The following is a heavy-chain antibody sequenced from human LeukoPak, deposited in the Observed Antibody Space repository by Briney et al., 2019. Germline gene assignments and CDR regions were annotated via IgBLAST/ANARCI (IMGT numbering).Heavy chain of an antibody. CDR2: ISGSAHKI. J-gene: IGHJ4*02. D-gene: IGHD5-18*01. CDR1: GITFSNYA. CDR3: AGRLTGYSSGYVH. Sequence: GRSLRLSCVASGITFSNYAVSWVRQAPEKGLDWVSVISGSAHKIRYADSVKGRFTISRDNSENIVYLQMNNLRVEDTAVYYCAGRLTGYSSGYVHWGQGTLVTVSS. V-gene: IGHV3-23*01.